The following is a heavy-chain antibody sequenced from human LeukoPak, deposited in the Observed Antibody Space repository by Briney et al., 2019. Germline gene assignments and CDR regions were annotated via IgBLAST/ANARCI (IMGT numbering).Heavy chain of an antibody. CDR1: GFTFSSYV. Sequence: GRSLRLSCAASGFTFSSYVMSWVRQSAGTGLEGVSAISGSGGSTYYPDTVKGRFTSPRDNSKNPLYLQMNSRRAEDTAVYYCAPGGIAAAGGGWFEPWGQGTLVTVSS. CDR2: ISGSGGST. D-gene: IGHD6-13*01. J-gene: IGHJ5*02. V-gene: IGHV3-23*01. CDR3: APGGIAAAGGGWFEP.